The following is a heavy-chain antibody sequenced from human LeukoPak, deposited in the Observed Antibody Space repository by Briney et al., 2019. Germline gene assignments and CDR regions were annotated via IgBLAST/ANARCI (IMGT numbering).Heavy chain of an antibody. CDR3: ARDGPYHDY. Sequence: GESLRLSCAASGFTFNKYAMHWVRQAPGKGLEWVSVISFDGSNKYYADSVKGRFTISRDDSKSTLYLQMDSLRPEDTAMYYCARDGPYHDYRGQGTLVTVSS. D-gene: IGHD2-2*01. J-gene: IGHJ4*02. V-gene: IGHV3-30-3*01. CDR2: ISFDGSNK. CDR1: GFTFNKYA.